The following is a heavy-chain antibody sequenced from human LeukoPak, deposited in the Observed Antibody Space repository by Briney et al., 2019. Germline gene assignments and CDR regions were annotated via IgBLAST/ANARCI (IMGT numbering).Heavy chain of an antibody. V-gene: IGHV4-34*09. J-gene: IGHJ5*02. CDR2: IYNSGST. CDR1: GVSFSGYY. Sequence: SETLSLTCAVYGVSFSGYYWTWIRQPPGKGLEWIGYIYNSGSTNYSPSLQSRVTISVDTSKNQFSLNVRSVTAADTAVYYCARGGIAARLMYGFQNWFAPWGQGTLVTVSS. D-gene: IGHD6-6*01. CDR3: ARGGIAARLMYGFQNWFAP.